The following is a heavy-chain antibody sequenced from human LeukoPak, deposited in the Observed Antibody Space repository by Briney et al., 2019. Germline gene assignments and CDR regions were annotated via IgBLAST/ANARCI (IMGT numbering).Heavy chain of an antibody. D-gene: IGHD3-3*01. CDR3: ARAVLRFLVWLFPLGY. V-gene: IGHV1-2*02. J-gene: IGHJ4*02. CDR2: INLNSGGT. CDR1: GYTFTCYY. Sequence: GASVKVSCKASGYTFTCYYMHWVRQAPAQGLEWMGWINLNSGGTNYTQKFQGRVTMTMDTSISTAYMELSRLRADDSAVYYCARAVLRFLVWLFPLGYWGQGTLVTVSS.